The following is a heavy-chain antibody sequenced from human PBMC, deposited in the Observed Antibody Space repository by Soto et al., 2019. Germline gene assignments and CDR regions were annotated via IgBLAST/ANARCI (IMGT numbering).Heavy chain of an antibody. J-gene: IGHJ4*02. Sequence: EVQLVESGGGLVQPGGSLRLSCAASGFTFSSYWMSWVRQAPGKGLEWVANIKQDGSEKYYVDSVKGRFTISRDNAKNSLYLQMNSLRAEDTAVYYCARSLEWLLYGGGTFDYWGQGTLVTVSS. D-gene: IGHD3-3*01. V-gene: IGHV3-7*03. CDR1: GFTFSSYW. CDR3: ARSLEWLLYGGGTFDY. CDR2: IKQDGSEK.